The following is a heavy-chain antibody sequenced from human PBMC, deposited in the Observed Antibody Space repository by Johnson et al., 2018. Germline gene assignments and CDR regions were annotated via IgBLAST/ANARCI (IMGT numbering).Heavy chain of an antibody. CDR1: GFTFSDYY. J-gene: IGHJ3*02. D-gene: IGHD3-9*01. CDR2: ISTSGTTT. V-gene: IGHV3-11*04. CDR3: VPAWLPFDI. Sequence: QVQLVQSGGGLVKPGGSLRLSCVASGFTFSDYYMSWIRQAPGKGLEWVSYISTSGTTTYYADSVKGRFSISRDDAKNSLYLQMNSLRAEDTAVDDCVPAWLPFDIWGQGTGVTVSS.